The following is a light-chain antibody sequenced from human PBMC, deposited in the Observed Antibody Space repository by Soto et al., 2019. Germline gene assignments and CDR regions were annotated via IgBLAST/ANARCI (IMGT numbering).Light chain of an antibody. CDR3: GTWDKSMSAVV. V-gene: IGLV1-51*01. J-gene: IGLJ2*01. Sequence: QSVLTQPPSVSAAPGQTVTISCSGSSSNIGHADVSWYQQSPGTAPKLLMYDNDQRPSGIPDRFSGSTSGTSATLDIAGLQTGDEADYYCGTWDKSMSAVVFGGGTKLTVL. CDR2: DND. CDR1: SSNIGHAD.